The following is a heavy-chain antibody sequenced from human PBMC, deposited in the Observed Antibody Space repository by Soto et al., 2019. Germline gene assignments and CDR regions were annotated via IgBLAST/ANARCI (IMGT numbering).Heavy chain of an antibody. V-gene: IGHV1-18*01. Sequence: ASVKVSCKASGYTFTRYGIGWARQAPGQGLEWMGWINKNNGNTNYAQKLQGRVTMTTDSSTSTAFMELRSLRFDDTAVYYCARLLRHNYYGMDVWGQGTTVTVSS. CDR2: INKNNGNT. CDR1: GYTFTRYG. J-gene: IGHJ6*02. CDR3: ARLLRHNYYGMDV. D-gene: IGHD2-15*01.